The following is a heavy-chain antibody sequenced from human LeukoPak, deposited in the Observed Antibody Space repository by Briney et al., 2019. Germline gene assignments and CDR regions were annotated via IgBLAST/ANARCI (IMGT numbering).Heavy chain of an antibody. J-gene: IGHJ4*02. D-gene: IGHD3-22*01. CDR2: INPSGGST. V-gene: IGHV1-46*01. CDR1: GGTFSSYA. CDR3: ARGLYYYDSSGYPGG. Sequence: AASVKVSCKASGGTFSSYAISWVRQAPGQGLEWMGIINPSGGSTSYAQKFQGRVTMTRDTSTSTVYMELSSLRSEDTAVYYCARGLYYYDSSGYPGGWGQGTLVTVSS.